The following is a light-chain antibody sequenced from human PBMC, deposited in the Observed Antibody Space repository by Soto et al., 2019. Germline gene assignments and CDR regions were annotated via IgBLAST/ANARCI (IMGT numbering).Light chain of an antibody. V-gene: IGKV3-15*01. Sequence: EIVMTQSPATLSVSPGERVTLSCRASQSVGSNLAWYQQKSGQAPRLLIYGASTRTTGVPARFSGSGSGTGFTLTISSLQSEDFAVYYCQQYDAWPPLLTFGGGTKVEIK. J-gene: IGKJ4*01. CDR3: QQYDAWPPLLT. CDR1: QSVGSN. CDR2: GAS.